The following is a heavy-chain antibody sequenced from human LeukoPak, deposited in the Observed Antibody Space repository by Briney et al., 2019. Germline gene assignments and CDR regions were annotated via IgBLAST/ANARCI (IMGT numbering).Heavy chain of an antibody. D-gene: IGHD3-22*01. V-gene: IGHV3-33*01. CDR3: VRELPPVVQYYFDY. CDR1: GFTFSDYG. J-gene: IGHJ4*02. CDR2: IWYGGSNK. Sequence: GRSLRLSCAASGFTFSDYGMHWVRQAPGKGLEWVAVIWYGGSNKYYADSVKGRFTISRDNSRNTLYLQMNSLRAEDTAVYYCVRELPPVVQYYFDYWGPGTLVTVSS.